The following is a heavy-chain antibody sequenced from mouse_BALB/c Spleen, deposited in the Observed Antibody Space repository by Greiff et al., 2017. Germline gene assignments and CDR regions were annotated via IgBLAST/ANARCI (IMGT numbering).Heavy chain of an antibody. CDR2: IWSGGST. CDR1: GFSLTSYG. V-gene: IGHV2-4-1*01. J-gene: IGHJ1*01. CDR3: ARGGYYWYFDV. Sequence: QVQLQQSGPGLVQPSQSLSITCTVSGFSLTSYGVHWVRQSPGKGLEWLGVIWSGGSTDYNAAFISRLSISKDNSKSQVFFKMNSLQADDTAIYYCARGGYYWYFDVGGAGTTVTVSS.